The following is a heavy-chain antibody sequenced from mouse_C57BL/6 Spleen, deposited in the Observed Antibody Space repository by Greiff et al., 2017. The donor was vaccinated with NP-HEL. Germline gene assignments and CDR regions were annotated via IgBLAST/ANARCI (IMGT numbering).Heavy chain of an antibody. V-gene: IGHV1-54*01. Sequence: QVQLQQSGAELVRPGTSVKVSCKASGYAFTNYLIEWVKRRPGQGLEWIGVINPGSGGTNYNEKFKGKATLTADKSSSTAYMQLSSLTSEDSAVYFCARNDPWFAYWGQGTLVTVSA. D-gene: IGHD2-3*01. CDR1: GYAFTNYL. J-gene: IGHJ3*01. CDR3: ARNDPWFAY. CDR2: INPGSGGT.